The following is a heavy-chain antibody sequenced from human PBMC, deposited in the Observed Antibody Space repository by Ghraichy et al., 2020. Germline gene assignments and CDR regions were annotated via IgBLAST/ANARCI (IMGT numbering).Heavy chain of an antibody. Sequence: SETLSLTCAVYGGSFSGYYWSWIRQPPGKGLEWIGEINHSGSTNYNPSLKSRVTISVDTSKNQFSLKLSSVTAAVTAVYYCARGLPQMYYFDYWGQGTLVTVSS. D-gene: IGHD5-24*01. CDR3: ARGLPQMYYFDY. V-gene: IGHV4-34*01. CDR2: INHSGST. CDR1: GGSFSGYY. J-gene: IGHJ4*02.